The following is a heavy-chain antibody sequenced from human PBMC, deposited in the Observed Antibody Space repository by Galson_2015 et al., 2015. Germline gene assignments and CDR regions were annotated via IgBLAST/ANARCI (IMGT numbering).Heavy chain of an antibody. CDR3: ARVSRSYCGGDCLNVPGHNWFDP. J-gene: IGHJ5*02. Sequence: TLSLTCTVSGGSISSGGYSWSWIRQHPGKGLEWIGYIYYSGSTYYNPSLKSRVTISVDTSKNQFSLKLSSVTAADTAVYYCARVSRSYCGGDCLNVPGHNWFDPWGQGTLVTVSS. D-gene: IGHD2-21*02. CDR1: GGSISSGGYS. CDR2: IYYSGST. V-gene: IGHV4-31*03.